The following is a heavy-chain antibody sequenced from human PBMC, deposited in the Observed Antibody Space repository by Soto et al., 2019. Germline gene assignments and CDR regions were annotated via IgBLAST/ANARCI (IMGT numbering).Heavy chain of an antibody. J-gene: IGHJ3*02. CDR2: INPNSGGT. Sequence: ASVKVSCKASGYTFTGYYMHWVRQAPGQGLEWMGWINPNSGGTNYAQKFQGRVTMTRDTSTSTAYMELSRLRSDDTAVYYCARGTGYSSGWYHHAFDIWGQGTMVTVSS. CDR1: GYTFTGYY. V-gene: IGHV1-2*02. CDR3: ARGTGYSSGWYHHAFDI. D-gene: IGHD6-19*01.